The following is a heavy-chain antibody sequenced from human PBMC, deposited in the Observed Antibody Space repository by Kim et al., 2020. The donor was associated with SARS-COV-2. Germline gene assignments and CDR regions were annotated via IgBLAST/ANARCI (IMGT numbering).Heavy chain of an antibody. V-gene: IGHV4-61*02. J-gene: IGHJ4*02. CDR3: ARVHTSSWEIDY. Sequence: HYTPSLKSRVTTSLDTSRNQFSLNLSSVTVADTAVYYCARVHTSSWEIDYWGQGTLVTVSS. D-gene: IGHD6-13*01.